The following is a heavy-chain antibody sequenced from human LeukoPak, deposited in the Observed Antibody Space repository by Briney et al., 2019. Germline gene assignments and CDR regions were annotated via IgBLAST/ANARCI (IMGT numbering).Heavy chain of an antibody. CDR1: GGSISSYY. V-gene: IGHV4-4*07. CDR3: ARGYCSSTSCPYLDY. J-gene: IGHJ4*02. Sequence: SETLSLTCTVSGGSISSYYWSWIRQPAGKGLEWIGRIYTSGSTNYNPSLKSRVTMSVDTSKNQFSLKLSSVTAADTAVYYCARGYCSSTSCPYLDYWGQGTLVTVSS. CDR2: IYTSGST. D-gene: IGHD2-2*01.